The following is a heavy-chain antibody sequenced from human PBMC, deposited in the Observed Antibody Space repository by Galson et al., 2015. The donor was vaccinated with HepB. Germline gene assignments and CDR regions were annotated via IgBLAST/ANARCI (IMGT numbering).Heavy chain of an antibody. CDR1: GFTVSKHF. CDR2: IYSGGSK. V-gene: IGHV3-66*01. D-gene: IGHD3-10*01. CDR3: ARGLDYYGSASYYFGY. J-gene: IGHJ4*02. Sequence: LRLSCAASGFTVSKHFMSWVRQAPGKGLEWVAIIYSGGSKYYADSVKDRFFISRDNSENTLYLQMNNLRVDDTAVYYCARGLDYYGSASYYFGYWGQGNLVTVSS.